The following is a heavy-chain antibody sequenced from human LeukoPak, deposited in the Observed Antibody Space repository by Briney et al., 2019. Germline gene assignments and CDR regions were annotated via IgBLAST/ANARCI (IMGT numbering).Heavy chain of an antibody. V-gene: IGHV3-23*01. CDR1: GFTFSSYA. CDR2: ISGSGGST. Sequence: GGSLRLSCAASGFTFSSYAMRWVRQAPGKGLGWVSAISGSGGSTYYAASVKGRFASSRDNSKNTLYLQMNSLRAEDTAVYYCAKVPTRYYYDSSGFNWFDPWGQGTLVTVSS. CDR3: AKVPTRYYYDSSGFNWFDP. D-gene: IGHD3-22*01. J-gene: IGHJ5*02.